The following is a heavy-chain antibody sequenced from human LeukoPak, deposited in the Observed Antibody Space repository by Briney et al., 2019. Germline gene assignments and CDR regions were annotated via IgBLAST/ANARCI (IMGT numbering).Heavy chain of an antibody. Sequence: ASVKVSCKASGYTFTGYYMHWVRQAPGQGLEWMGWINPNSGGTNYAQKFQGRVTMTRDTSISTAYMELSRLRSDDTAVYYCARESYDSGSYSGWFDPWGQGTLVTVSS. V-gene: IGHV1-2*02. D-gene: IGHD3-10*01. CDR1: GYTFTGYY. J-gene: IGHJ5*02. CDR2: INPNSGGT. CDR3: ARESYDSGSYSGWFDP.